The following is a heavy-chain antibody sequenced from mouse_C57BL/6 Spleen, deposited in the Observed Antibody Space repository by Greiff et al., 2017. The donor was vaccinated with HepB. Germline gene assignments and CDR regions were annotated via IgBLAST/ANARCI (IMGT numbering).Heavy chain of an antibody. Sequence: VQLKESGAELVRPGSSVKMSCKPSGYTFTSYGINWVKQRPGQGLEWIGYIYIGNGYTEYNEKFKGKATLTSDTSSSTAYMQLSSLTSEDSAIYFCARSPTYGSSPYAMDYWGQGTSVTVSS. CDR1: GYTFTSYG. J-gene: IGHJ4*01. CDR2: IYIGNGYT. CDR3: ARSPTYGSSPYAMDY. V-gene: IGHV1-58*01. D-gene: IGHD1-1*01.